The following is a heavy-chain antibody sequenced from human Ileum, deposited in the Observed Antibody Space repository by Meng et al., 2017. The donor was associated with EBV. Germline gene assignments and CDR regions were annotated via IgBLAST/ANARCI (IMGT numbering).Heavy chain of an antibody. J-gene: IGHJ4*02. CDR2: IYHSGST. V-gene: IGHV4-39*01. CDR1: GGSISSSNYY. Sequence: QLQLQESGPGLVKPSXXLSLTCTVSGGSISSSNYYWGWIRQPPGKGLEWIGAIYHSGSTSYNPSLQSRVTMFVDTSKNQFSLMLSSVTATDTAVYYCARRRGGSVRDCWGQGPLVTVSS. D-gene: IGHD3-10*01. CDR3: ARRRGGSVRDC.